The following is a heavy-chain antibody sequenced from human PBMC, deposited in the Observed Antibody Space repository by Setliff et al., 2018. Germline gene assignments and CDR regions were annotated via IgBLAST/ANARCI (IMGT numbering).Heavy chain of an antibody. J-gene: IGHJ3*02. D-gene: IGHD3-9*01. CDR2: MNPNSGNT. Sequence: ASVKVSCKASGYTFTSYDINWVRQATGQGLEWMGWMNPNSGNTGYAQKFQCRVTMSRNTSISTAYMELSSLRSEDTAVYYCARGRLGPGYFVWLSSVGFDAFDIWGQGTMVTVSS. CDR1: GYTFTSYD. V-gene: IGHV1-8*01. CDR3: ARGRLGPGYFVWLSSVGFDAFDI.